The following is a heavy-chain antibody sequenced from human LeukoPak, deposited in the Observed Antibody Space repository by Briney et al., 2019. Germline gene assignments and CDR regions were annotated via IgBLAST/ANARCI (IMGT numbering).Heavy chain of an antibody. CDR2: MKQDGSEK. V-gene: IGHV3-7*01. Sequence: QPGGSLRLSCAASGFTLGNYWMAWVRQAPGKGLEWVANMKQDGSEKSYVDSVRGRFTISRDNAKNSLYLQMDSLRDEDTAVYYCARDLDIAVAAVSMGYDAYDIWGQGTMVIVSS. J-gene: IGHJ3*02. D-gene: IGHD2-21*01. CDR1: GFTLGNYW. CDR3: ARDLDIAVAAVSMGYDAYDI.